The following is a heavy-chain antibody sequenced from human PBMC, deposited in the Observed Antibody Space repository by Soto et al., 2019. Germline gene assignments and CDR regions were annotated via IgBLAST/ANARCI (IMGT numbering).Heavy chain of an antibody. V-gene: IGHV3-23*01. CDR1: GFTFNDYA. CDR2: ISGSLGSA. D-gene: IGHD3-3*01. CDR3: AKDSRLPGFGLLIHAFDI. J-gene: IGHJ3*02. Sequence: EMQLLESGGDLGQPGGSLRLSCAVSGFTFNDYAMSRVRQALGKGLEWVSTISGSLGSAYYAASVEGRFTISGDNSNNTLYLQMNSLRVEDTDTYYCAKDSRLPGFGLLIHAFDIWGHGTMVTVSS.